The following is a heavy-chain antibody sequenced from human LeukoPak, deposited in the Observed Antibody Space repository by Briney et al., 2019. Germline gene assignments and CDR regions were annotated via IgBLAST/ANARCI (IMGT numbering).Heavy chain of an antibody. CDR3: ARDGPVPATADAFDI. CDR1: GYDVTTYW. J-gene: IGHJ3*02. Sequence: GESLKISCKGSGYDVTTYWIGWVRQMPGQGLEWMGIIYPGDSDTRNSPSFQGQVTISADKSISTVYLQWSSLKASGTAMYYCARDGPVPATADAFDIWGQGTMVTVSS. D-gene: IGHD2-2*01. CDR2: IYPGDSDT. V-gene: IGHV5-51*01.